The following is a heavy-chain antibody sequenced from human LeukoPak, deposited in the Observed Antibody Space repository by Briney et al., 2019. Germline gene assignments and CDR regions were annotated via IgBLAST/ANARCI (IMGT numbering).Heavy chain of an antibody. J-gene: IGHJ4*02. V-gene: IGHV3-13*04. CDR1: GFTFSSYD. Sequence: GGSLRLSCAASGFTFSSYDMHWVRQATGKGLEWVSAIGTAGDTYYPGSVKGRFTISRENAKNSSYLQMNSLRAGDTAVYYCARGGGGKGFDYWGQGTLVTVSS. CDR2: IGTAGDT. CDR3: ARGGGGKGFDY. D-gene: IGHD4-23*01.